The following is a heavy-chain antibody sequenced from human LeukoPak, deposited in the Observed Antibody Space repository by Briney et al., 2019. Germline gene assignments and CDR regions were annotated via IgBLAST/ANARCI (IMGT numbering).Heavy chain of an antibody. J-gene: IGHJ6*03. CDR3: ARLATAGKVNYYYYYMDV. CDR2: ISPGDSDT. D-gene: IGHD6-13*01. V-gene: IGHV5-51*01. Sequence: GESLKISFKVSGYSFTSYWIVWVRQMPGKGLEWMGIISPGDSDTRYSPSFQGQVTISADKSISTAYLQWSSLKASDTAMYYCARLATAGKVNYYYYYMDVWGKGTTVTVSS. CDR1: GYSFTSYW.